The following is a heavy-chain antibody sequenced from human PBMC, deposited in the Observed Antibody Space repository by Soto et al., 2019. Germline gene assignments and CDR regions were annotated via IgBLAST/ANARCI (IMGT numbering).Heavy chain of an antibody. V-gene: IGHV4-34*01. CDR3: ARDKITGLFDY. CDR1: GGSFSGYD. Sequence: ETLSLTCAVYGGSFSGYDWSWIRQPPGTGLEWIGEINHSGSTNYNPSLKSRVTISVDTSKNQFSLKLTSVTAADTAVYYCARDKITGLFDYWGQRTLVTVSS. J-gene: IGHJ4*02. D-gene: IGHD2-8*02. CDR2: INHSGST.